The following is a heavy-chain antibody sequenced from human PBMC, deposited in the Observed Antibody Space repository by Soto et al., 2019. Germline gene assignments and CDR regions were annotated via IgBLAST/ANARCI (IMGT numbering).Heavy chain of an antibody. CDR2: INHSGST. CDR1: GGSFSGYY. Sequence: QVQLQQWGAGLLKPSETLSLTCAVYGGSFSGYYWSWIRQPPGKGLEWIGEINHSGSTNYNPSLKSRVTISVDTSKNQFSLKLSSVTAADTAVYYCASPRIAAAGTSWFDPWGQGTLVTVSS. D-gene: IGHD6-13*01. V-gene: IGHV4-34*01. CDR3: ASPRIAAAGTSWFDP. J-gene: IGHJ5*02.